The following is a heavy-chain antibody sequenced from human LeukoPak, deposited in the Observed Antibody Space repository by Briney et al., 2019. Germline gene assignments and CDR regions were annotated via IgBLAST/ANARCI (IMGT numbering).Heavy chain of an antibody. CDR3: ARADVWSGSYSGFFDY. D-gene: IGHD1-26*01. Sequence: GGSPRLSCAASGFTVSINYMSWVRQAPGKGLEWVSVIYSGGSTYYADSVKGRFTISRDNSKNTLYLQMNSLRAEDTAVYYCARADVWSGSYSGFFDYWGQGTLVTVSS. V-gene: IGHV3-53*01. CDR2: IYSGGST. J-gene: IGHJ4*02. CDR1: GFTVSINY.